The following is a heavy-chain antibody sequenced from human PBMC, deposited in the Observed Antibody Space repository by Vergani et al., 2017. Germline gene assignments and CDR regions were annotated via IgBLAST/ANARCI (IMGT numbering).Heavy chain of an antibody. CDR1: GGSFTSYH. V-gene: IGHV4-34*01. CDR2: IDHTGRP. J-gene: IGHJ6*03. CDR3: ARVNTETNGHLYYYYYMDV. D-gene: IGHD4-11*01. Sequence: QVQLQQWGGGLLKPSETLSLTCVVNGGSFTSYHWTWIRQSPGAGLEWVCAIDHTGRPDYNPSLKSRLTLSVDKSRNQFSLTLNSVTATDTAIYFCARVNTETNGHLYYYYYMDVWGQGTAVTVS.